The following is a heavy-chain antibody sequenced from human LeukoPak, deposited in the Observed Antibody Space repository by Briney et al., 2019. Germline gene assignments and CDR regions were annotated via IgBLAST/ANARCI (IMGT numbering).Heavy chain of an antibody. CDR1: GFTFDDYG. D-gene: IGHD1-7*01. Sequence: GGSLRLSCAASGFTFDDYGMSWVRHAPGKGLEWVSGINWNGGSTGYADSVKGRFTISRNNAKNSLYLQMNSLRAEDTALYYCARAGLYNWNYEGTAYFDYWGQGTLVTVSS. J-gene: IGHJ4*02. CDR3: ARAGLYNWNYEGTAYFDY. CDR2: INWNGGST. V-gene: IGHV3-20*04.